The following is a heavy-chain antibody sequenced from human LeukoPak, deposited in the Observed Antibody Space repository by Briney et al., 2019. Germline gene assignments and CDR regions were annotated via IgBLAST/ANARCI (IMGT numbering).Heavy chain of an antibody. J-gene: IGHJ4*02. V-gene: IGHV4-34*01. Sequence: PSETLSLTCAVYGGSFSDYYWSWIRQPPGKGLEWIGEINHRGSINYNPSLKSRVTISMDTSKDQFSLKLSSVTAADTAVYYCARGASSHDYVWGSYRPFDYWGQGTLVTVSS. CDR2: INHRGSI. D-gene: IGHD3-16*02. CDR1: GGSFSDYY. CDR3: ARGASSHDYVWGSYRPFDY.